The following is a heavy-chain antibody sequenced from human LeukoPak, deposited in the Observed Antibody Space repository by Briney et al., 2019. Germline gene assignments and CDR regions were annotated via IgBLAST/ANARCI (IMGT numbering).Heavy chain of an antibody. CDR3: AKQTDSSAWYLGFDY. D-gene: IGHD6-19*01. CDR2: IGGTGGST. J-gene: IGHJ4*02. CDR1: GFTFSSYA. Sequence: GGSLRLSCGASGFTFSSYAMSWVRQAPGKGLECVSTIGGTGGSTYYADSVKGRFTISRDNSKNTLYLQMNSLRAEDTALYYCAKQTDSSAWYLGFDYWGQGTLVTVSS. V-gene: IGHV3-23*01.